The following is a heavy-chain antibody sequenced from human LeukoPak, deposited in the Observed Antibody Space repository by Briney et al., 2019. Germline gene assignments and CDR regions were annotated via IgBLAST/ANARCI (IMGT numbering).Heavy chain of an antibody. CDR3: ARRLYVYYGSGSYVD. CDR1: GGSISSSSYY. V-gene: IGHV4-39*07. D-gene: IGHD3-10*01. J-gene: IGHJ4*02. Sequence: SETLSLTCTVSGGSISSSSYYWSWIRQPPGKGLEWIGEINHSGSTNYNPSLKSRVTISVDMSKNQFSLKLSSVTAADTAVYYCARRLYVYYGSGSYVDWGQGTLVTVSS. CDR2: INHSGST.